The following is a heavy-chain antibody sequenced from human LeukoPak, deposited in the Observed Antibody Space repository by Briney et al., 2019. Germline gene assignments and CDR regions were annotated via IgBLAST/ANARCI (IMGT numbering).Heavy chain of an antibody. CDR3: ARAHYTYYYDTSGYYLDY. CDR2: INPNSGGT. J-gene: IGHJ4*02. V-gene: IGHV1-2*02. D-gene: IGHD3-22*01. CDR1: GYTFTGYY. Sequence: ASVKVSCKASGYTFTGYYMQWVRQAPGQGLEWMGWINPNSGGTNYAQKFQGRVTMTRDTSISTAYMELSRLRSDDTAVYYCARAHYTYYYDTSGYYLDYWGQGTLVTVSS.